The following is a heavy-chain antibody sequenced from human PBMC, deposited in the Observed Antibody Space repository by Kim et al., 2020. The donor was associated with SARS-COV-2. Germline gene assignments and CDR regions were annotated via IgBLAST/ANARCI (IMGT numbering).Heavy chain of an antibody. V-gene: IGHV4-39*01. J-gene: IGHJ5*02. CDR3: ARHGGLDGATPPGWFDP. Sequence: LKSRVTISVDTSKNQFSLKRSSVTAADTAVYYCARHGGLDGATPPGWFDPWGQGTLVTVSS. D-gene: IGHD1-26*01.